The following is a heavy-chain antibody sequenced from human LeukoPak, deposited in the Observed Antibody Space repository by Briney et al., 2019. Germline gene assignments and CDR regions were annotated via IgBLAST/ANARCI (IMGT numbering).Heavy chain of an antibody. CDR2: INWNGGST. V-gene: IGHV3-20*04. J-gene: IGHJ4*02. CDR1: GFTVDDYG. CDR3: ARDPPIAAAGTEDY. Sequence: PGGSLRLSCAASGFTVDDYGMSWVRQAPGKGLEWVSGINWNGGSTGYADSVKGRFTISRDNAKNSLYLQMNSLRAEDTALYYCARDPPIAAAGTEDYWGQGTLVTVSS. D-gene: IGHD6-13*01.